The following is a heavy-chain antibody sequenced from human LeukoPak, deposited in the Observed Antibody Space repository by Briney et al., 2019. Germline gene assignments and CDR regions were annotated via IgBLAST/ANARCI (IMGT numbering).Heavy chain of an antibody. Sequence: SETLSLTCTVSGGSISGSIYYWAWIRQSPGKGLEWIGSIYYSGSTHYNPSLKSRVTVSVDTSKNQFSLKLSSVTAADTAMHYCAREGWQWLVHAFDIWGQGTMVTVSS. D-gene: IGHD6-19*01. CDR3: AREGWQWLVHAFDI. CDR2: IYYSGST. V-gene: IGHV4-39*07. CDR1: GGSISGSIYY. J-gene: IGHJ3*02.